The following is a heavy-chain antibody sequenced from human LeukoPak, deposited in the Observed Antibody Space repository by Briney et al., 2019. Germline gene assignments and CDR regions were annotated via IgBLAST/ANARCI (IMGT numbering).Heavy chain of an antibody. V-gene: IGHV4-59*08. D-gene: IGHD6-25*01. CDR1: GGSISSYY. CDR3: ARRGQRLASYWYFDL. J-gene: IGHJ2*01. CDR2: IYYSGST. Sequence: KPSETLSLTCTVSGGSISSYYWSWIRQPPGKRLEWIGYIYYSGSTNYNPSLKSRVTISVDTSKNQFSLKLSSVTAADTAVYYCARRGQRLASYWYFDLWGRGTLVAVSS.